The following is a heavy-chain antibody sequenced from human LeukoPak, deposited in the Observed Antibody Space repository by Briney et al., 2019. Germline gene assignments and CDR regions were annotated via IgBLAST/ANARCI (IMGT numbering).Heavy chain of an antibody. CDR2: IWYDGTNK. CDR1: GFIFSSSG. J-gene: IGHJ3*02. Sequence: GGSLRLSCAASGFIFSSSGMHWVRQAPGKGLEWVALIWYDGTNKYYADSVKGRFTISRDNSNNALYLQMNSLRAEDTAVYYCARVSTGIDTFDIWGQGTMVTVPS. V-gene: IGHV3-33*01. D-gene: IGHD1-1*01. CDR3: ARVSTGIDTFDI.